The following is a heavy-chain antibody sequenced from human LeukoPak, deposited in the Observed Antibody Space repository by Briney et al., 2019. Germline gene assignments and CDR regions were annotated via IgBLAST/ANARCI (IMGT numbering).Heavy chain of an antibody. D-gene: IGHD3-22*01. J-gene: IGHJ4*02. CDR2: ISDDGYST. CDR1: RFIFDNYG. Sequence: GGSLRLSCAASRFIFDNYGMTWVRQAPGKGLEWVSGISDDGYSTYYADSVKGRFTISRDNSKNTLYLQMNSLRAEDTAVYYCAKDGAPTYYYDSSGPYYWGQGTLVTVSS. CDR3: AKDGAPTYYYDSSGPYY. V-gene: IGHV3-23*01.